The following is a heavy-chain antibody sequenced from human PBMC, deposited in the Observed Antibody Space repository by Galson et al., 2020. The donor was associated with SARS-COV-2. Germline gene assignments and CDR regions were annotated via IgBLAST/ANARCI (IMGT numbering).Heavy chain of an antibody. CDR1: AASISSSNYY. D-gene: IGHD3-3*01. CDR3: ARLDYDSWGGVFYGMDV. V-gene: IGHV4-39*01. Sequence: ETPETLSLTCTVSAASISSSNYYWGWIRQHPGKGLEWIGNIYYSGSTYYNPSLKTRVTITVDTSKNLFSLKLSSVTAADTAVYYCARLDYDSWGGVFYGMDVWGQGTTVTVSS. CDR2: IYYSGST. J-gene: IGHJ6*02.